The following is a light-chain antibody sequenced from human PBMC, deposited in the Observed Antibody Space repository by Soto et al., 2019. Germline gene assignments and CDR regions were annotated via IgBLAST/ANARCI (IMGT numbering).Light chain of an antibody. V-gene: IGKV3-20*01. J-gene: IGKJ1*01. CDR3: QQYGSSPRT. CDR1: QSVSASY. Sequence: DIVLTQSPGTLSLSPGERATLSCRASQSVSASYLAWYQQKPGQAPRLLIYVASSRPTGIPDRFSGSGSGTDFTLTISRLEPEDFAVYYCQQYGSSPRTFGQGTKVEIK. CDR2: VAS.